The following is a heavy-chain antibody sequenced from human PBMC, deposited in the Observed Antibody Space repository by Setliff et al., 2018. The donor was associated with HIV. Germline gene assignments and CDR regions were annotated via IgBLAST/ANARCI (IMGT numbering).Heavy chain of an antibody. Sequence: SETLSLTCTVSGGSISSSSYYWGWIRQPPGKGLEWIGRIYYSGSTYYNPSLNDRATISLDTSKNQFSLKLSSVTAADTAFYYCARGFSGDYLFTGYLDVWGKGTTVTVS. CDR2: IYYSGST. CDR1: GGSISSSSYY. D-gene: IGHD3-22*01. J-gene: IGHJ6*03. CDR3: ARGFSGDYLFTGYLDV. V-gene: IGHV4-39*07.